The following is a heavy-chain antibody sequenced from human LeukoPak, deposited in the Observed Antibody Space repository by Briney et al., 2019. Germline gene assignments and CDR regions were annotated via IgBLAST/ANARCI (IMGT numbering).Heavy chain of an antibody. CDR2: VYPDDSDT. CDR1: GYSFTNYW. V-gene: IGHV5-51*01. D-gene: IGHD3-16*01. Sequence: GESPQISFKGSGYSFTNYWIGWVRPMPGKGLEWMGSVYPDDSDTRYSPSFQGQVTISADTSISTAYLQWSSLKASDTAQYYCARRGGGGGSFDSWGQATLVAVSS. CDR3: ARRGGGGGSFDS. J-gene: IGHJ4*02.